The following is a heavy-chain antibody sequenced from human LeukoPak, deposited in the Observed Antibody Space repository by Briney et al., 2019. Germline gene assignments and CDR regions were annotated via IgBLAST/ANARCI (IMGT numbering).Heavy chain of an antibody. J-gene: IGHJ4*02. CDR3: ARDRGFAYTSD. Sequence: ASVKVSCKTSGFTFTNYYIHWVRQAPGQGLEWMGMINPSGDSTTYAQQFQGRVTMTRYTSTSTTYMEMSGLRSEDTAVYFCARDRGFAYTSDWGQGTLVTVSS. D-gene: IGHD2-2*01. CDR2: INPSGDST. CDR1: GFTFTNYY. V-gene: IGHV1-46*03.